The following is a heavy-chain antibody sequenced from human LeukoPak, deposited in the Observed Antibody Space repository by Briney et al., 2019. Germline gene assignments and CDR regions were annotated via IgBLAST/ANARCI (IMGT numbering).Heavy chain of an antibody. D-gene: IGHD2-15*01. J-gene: IGHJ4*02. V-gene: IGHV6-1*01. Sequence: SQTLSLTCAISGDTVSSNSAAWNWIRQSPSRGLEWLGRTYYRSKWNNDYAVSVKSRITINPDTSKNQFSLQLNSVTPEDTAVYYCARDFCSGGSCYWRSDYWGQGTLVTVSS. CDR3: ARDFCSGGSCYWRSDY. CDR2: TYYRSKWNN. CDR1: GDTVSSNSAA.